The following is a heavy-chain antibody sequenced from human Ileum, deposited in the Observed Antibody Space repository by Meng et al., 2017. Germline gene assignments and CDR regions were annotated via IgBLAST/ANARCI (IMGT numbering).Heavy chain of an antibody. J-gene: IGHJ4*02. V-gene: IGHV4-4*02. CDR3: VRNEGYSLGD. Sequence: VPLQESGPGLWKPSGSLSLTCAVSGDSISSRDWWSWVRQPPGKGLEWIGEISQESGRTNYNPSLKSRVTISLDKSKNQFSLNLNSVTAADTAVYYCVRNEGYSLGDWGQGTLVTVPS. CDR1: GDSISSRDW. CDR2: ISQESGRT. D-gene: IGHD2-21*01.